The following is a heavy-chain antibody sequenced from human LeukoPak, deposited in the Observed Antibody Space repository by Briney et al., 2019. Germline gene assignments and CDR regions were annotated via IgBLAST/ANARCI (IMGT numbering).Heavy chain of an antibody. J-gene: IGHJ2*01. CDR1: GFTVSSNY. Sequence: GGSLRLSCAASGFTVSSNYMSWVRQAPGKGLEWVSVIYSGGSTYYADSVKGRFTISRDNSKNTLYLQMNSLRAEDTAVYYCAGGPLPPSWSFVLGGGGPLFTVS. CDR2: IYSGGST. CDR3: AGGPLPPSWSFVL. D-gene: IGHD3-16*01. V-gene: IGHV3-66*01.